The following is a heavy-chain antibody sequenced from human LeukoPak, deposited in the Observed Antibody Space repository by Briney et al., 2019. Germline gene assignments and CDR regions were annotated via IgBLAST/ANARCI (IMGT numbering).Heavy chain of an antibody. CDR3: ARGLSYYYYYGMDV. D-gene: IGHD3-3*02. J-gene: IGHJ6*02. V-gene: IGHV4-61*01. CDR2: IYYSGST. Sequence: PSETLSLTCTVSGGSVSSGSYYWSWIRQPPGKGLEWIGYIYYSGSTNYNPSLKSRVTISVDTSKNQFSLKLSSVTAADTAVYYCARGLSYYYYYGMDVWGQGTTVTVSS. CDR1: GGSVSSGSYY.